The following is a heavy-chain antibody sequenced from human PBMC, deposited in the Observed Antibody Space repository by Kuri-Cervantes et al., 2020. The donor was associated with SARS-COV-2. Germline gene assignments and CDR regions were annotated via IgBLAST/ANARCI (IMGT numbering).Heavy chain of an antibody. D-gene: IGHD6-13*01. CDR2: IYSGGST. Sequence: LSLTCAASGFTVSSNYMSWVRQAPGKGLEWVSVIYSGGSTYYADSVKGRFTISRDNAKNSLYLQMNSLRAEDTAVYYCAREGRIAAAGRYYYYYMDVWGKGTTVTVSS. CDR3: AREGRIAAAGRYYYYYMDV. V-gene: IGHV3-53*01. CDR1: GFTVSSNY. J-gene: IGHJ6*03.